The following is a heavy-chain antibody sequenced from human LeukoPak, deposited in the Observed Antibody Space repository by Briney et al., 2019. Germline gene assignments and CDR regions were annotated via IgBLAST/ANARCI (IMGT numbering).Heavy chain of an antibody. CDR3: ARGALVPASMIWFDP. V-gene: IGHV4-59*08. J-gene: IGHJ5*02. D-gene: IGHD2-2*01. CDR2: IYYSGST. CDR1: GGSFSNSY. Sequence: SETLSLTCSVSGGSFSNSYWSWIRQPPGKGLEWIGYIYYSGSTNYRSSLKSRVTISLDTSKNQFSLKLRSVTAADTAVYYCARGALVPASMIWFDPWGQGTLVTVSS.